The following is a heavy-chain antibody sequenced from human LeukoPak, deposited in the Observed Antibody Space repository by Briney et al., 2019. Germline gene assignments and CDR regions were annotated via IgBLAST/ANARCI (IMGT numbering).Heavy chain of an antibody. D-gene: IGHD3-3*01. Sequence: SETLSLTCAVYGGSFSGYYWSWIRQPPGNGLEWIGEINHSGSTNYNPSLKSRVTISVDTSKNQFSLKLSSVTAADTAVYYCASVRLIFGVVKTVHFDYWGQGTLVTVSS. CDR3: ASVRLIFGVVKTVHFDY. CDR1: GGSFSGYY. V-gene: IGHV4-34*01. CDR2: INHSGST. J-gene: IGHJ4*02.